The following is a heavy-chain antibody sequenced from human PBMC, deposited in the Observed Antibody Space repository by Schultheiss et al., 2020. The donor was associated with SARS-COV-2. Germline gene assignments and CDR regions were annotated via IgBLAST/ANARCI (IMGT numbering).Heavy chain of an antibody. Sequence: GESLKISCAASGFTFSSYWMSWVRQAPGKGLEWVSYISSSGSTIYYADSVKGRFTISRDNAKNSLYLQMNSLRAEDTAVYYCARDIVAAAFDYWGQGTRVTVSS. V-gene: IGHV3-48*04. D-gene: IGHD3-16*02. J-gene: IGHJ4*02. CDR2: ISSSGSTI. CDR1: GFTFSSYW. CDR3: ARDIVAAAFDY.